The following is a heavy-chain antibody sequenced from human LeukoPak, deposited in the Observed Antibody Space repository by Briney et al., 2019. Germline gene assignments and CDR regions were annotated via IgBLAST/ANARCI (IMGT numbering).Heavy chain of an antibody. CDR2: INPNDGDT. J-gene: IGHJ4*02. CDR1: GYTFTDYY. Sequence: ASVKVSSKASGYTFTDYYMHWVRQAPGQGFEWMGWINPNDGDTNYAQKFPCRVTMTRDTSISTAHMEVSRLRSDDAAVYYCARANFLYCSSSTCLFDYWGQGTLVTVSS. CDR3: ARANFLYCSSSTCLFDY. D-gene: IGHD2-2*01. V-gene: IGHV1-2*02.